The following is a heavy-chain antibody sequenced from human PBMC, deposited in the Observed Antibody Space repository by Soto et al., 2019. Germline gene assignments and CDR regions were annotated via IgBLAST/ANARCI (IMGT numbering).Heavy chain of an antibody. D-gene: IGHD3-22*01. Sequence: QVQLVQSGAEVKKPGSSVKVSCKASGGTFSSYAISWVQQAPGQGLEWMGGIIPIFGTANYAQKFQGRVTITADESTSTAYMELSSLRSEDTAVYYCARGLYYYDSSSWYFDLWGRGTLVTVSS. V-gene: IGHV1-69*01. J-gene: IGHJ2*01. CDR1: GGTFSSYA. CDR2: IIPIFGTA. CDR3: ARGLYYYDSSSWYFDL.